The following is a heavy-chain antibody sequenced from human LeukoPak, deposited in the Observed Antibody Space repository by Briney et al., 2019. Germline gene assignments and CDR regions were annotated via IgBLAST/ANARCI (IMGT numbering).Heavy chain of an antibody. Sequence: ASVKVSCKASGYTFTSYYMHWVRQAPGQGLEWMGIINPSGGSTSYAQKFQGRVTMTRDTSTSTVYMELSSLRSEDTAVYYCARDIHGSGPASYYYYGMDVWGQGTTVTVSS. CDR3: ARDIHGSGPASYYYYGMDV. D-gene: IGHD3-10*01. CDR1: GYTFTSYY. V-gene: IGHV1-46*01. J-gene: IGHJ6*02. CDR2: INPSGGST.